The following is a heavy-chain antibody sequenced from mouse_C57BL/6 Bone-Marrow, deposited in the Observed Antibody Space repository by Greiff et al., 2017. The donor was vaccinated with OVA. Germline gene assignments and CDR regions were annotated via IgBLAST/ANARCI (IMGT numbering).Heavy chain of an antibody. CDR1: GYTFTSYW. J-gene: IGHJ3*01. D-gene: IGHD1-1*01. CDR2: IHPNSGST. Sequence: VQLQQPGAELVKPGASVKLSCKASGYTFTSYWMHWVKQRPGQGLEWIGMIHPNSGSTNYNEKFKSKATLTVDKSSSTAYMQLSSLTSEDSAVYYCARRDYYGSSCWFAYWGQGTLVTVSA. CDR3: ARRDYYGSSCWFAY. V-gene: IGHV1-64*01.